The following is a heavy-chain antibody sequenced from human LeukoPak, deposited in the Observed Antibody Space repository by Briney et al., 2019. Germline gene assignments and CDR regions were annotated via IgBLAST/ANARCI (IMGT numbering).Heavy chain of an antibody. CDR2: IMPLFGTA. CDR1: GGTFNNSA. D-gene: IGHD4-17*01. J-gene: IGHJ5*02. CDR3: ARDVHGDYGSGWFDP. Sequence: SVKVSCKTSGGTFNNSAISWVRQAPGQGLEWLGGIMPLFGTAGYAQKFQGRVTITKDESTRTVYLELTTLTSDDTAVYYCARDVHGDYGSGWFDPWGQGTLVSVSS. V-gene: IGHV1-69*05.